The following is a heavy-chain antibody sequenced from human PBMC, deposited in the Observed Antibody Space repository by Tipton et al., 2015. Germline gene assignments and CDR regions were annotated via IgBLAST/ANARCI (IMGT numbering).Heavy chain of an antibody. D-gene: IGHD6-13*01. J-gene: IGHJ4*02. CDR3: ARGGIRAAGREFDY. CDR1: GFTVSSNY. V-gene: IGHV3-53*01. Sequence: SLRLSCAASGFTVSSNYMSWVRQAPGKGLEWVSVIYSGSSTYYADSVKGRFTISRDSSKNTLYLQMNSLRAEDTAVYYRARGGIRAAGREFDYWGQGTLVTVSS. CDR2: IYSGSST.